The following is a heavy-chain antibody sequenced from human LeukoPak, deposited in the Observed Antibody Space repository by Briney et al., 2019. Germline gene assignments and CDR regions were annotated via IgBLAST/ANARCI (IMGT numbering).Heavy chain of an antibody. CDR2: INPNSGGT. Sequence: ASVKVPCKASGYTFTGYYMHWVRQAPGQGLEWMGWINPNSGGTNYAQKFQGRVTMTRDTSISTAYMELSRLRSDDTAVYYCARRGRLGYCSSTSCHPWYYYYYMDVWGKGTTVTISS. CDR3: ARRGRLGYCSSTSCHPWYYYYYMDV. D-gene: IGHD2-2*01. V-gene: IGHV1-2*02. CDR1: GYTFTGYY. J-gene: IGHJ6*03.